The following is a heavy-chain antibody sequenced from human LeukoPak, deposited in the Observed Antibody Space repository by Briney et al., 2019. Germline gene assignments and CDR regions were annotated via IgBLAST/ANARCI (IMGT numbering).Heavy chain of an antibody. CDR1: GFTFTYYG. CDR3: AKDSGYAFDI. J-gene: IGHJ3*02. V-gene: IGHV3-33*06. D-gene: IGHD3-10*01. Sequence: GGSLRLSCTASGFTFTYYGMHWVRQAPGKGLEWVAIIWYDGSNKYYVDSVKGRFTISGDNSKNTVYLQMNSLRAEDTAVYYCAKDSGYAFDIWGQGTMVTVSS. CDR2: IWYDGSNK.